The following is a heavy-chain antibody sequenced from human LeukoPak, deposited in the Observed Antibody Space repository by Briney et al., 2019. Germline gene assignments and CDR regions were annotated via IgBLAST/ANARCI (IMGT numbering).Heavy chain of an antibody. CDR1: GFSFNTHS. Sequence: GGSLRLSCAASGFSFNTHSMSWVRQAPGKGLEWVANIKEDGSEKNYVDSVKGRFTISRGNVKNALYLQMNSLRAEDTALYYCARYGGPVTDWGQGTLVIVSS. D-gene: IGHD2-21*02. V-gene: IGHV3-7*05. CDR3: ARYGGPVTD. J-gene: IGHJ4*02. CDR2: IKEDGSEK.